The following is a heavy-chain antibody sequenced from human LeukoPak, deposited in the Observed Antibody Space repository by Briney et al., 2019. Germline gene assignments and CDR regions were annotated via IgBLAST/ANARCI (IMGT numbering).Heavy chain of an antibody. CDR3: ARLVTLGGVNDAFDI. J-gene: IGHJ3*02. Sequence: QSGGSLRLSCAASGFTFSSYSMNWVRQAPGKGLEWVSYISSSSSTIYYADSVKGRFTISRDNAKNSLYLQMNSLRAEDTAVYYCARLVTLGGVNDAFDIWGQGTMVTVSS. D-gene: IGHD3-16*01. CDR1: GFTFSSYS. CDR2: ISSSSSTI. V-gene: IGHV3-48*04.